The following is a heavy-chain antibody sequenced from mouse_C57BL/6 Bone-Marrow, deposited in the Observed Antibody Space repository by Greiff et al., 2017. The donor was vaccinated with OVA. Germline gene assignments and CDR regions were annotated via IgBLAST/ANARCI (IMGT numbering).Heavy chain of an antibody. CDR3: ATHYYGSMRDFDY. D-gene: IGHD1-1*01. V-gene: IGHV1-54*01. J-gene: IGHJ2*01. CDR2: INPGSGGT. Sequence: VHLQQSGAELVRPGTSVKVSCKASGYAFTNYLIEWVKQRPGQGLEWIGVINPGSGGTNYNEKFKGKATLTADKSSSTAYMQLSSLTSEDSAVYFCATHYYGSMRDFDYWGQGTTLTVSS. CDR1: GYAFTNYL.